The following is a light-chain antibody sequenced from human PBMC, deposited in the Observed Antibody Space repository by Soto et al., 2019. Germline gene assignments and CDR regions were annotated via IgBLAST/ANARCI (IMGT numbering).Light chain of an antibody. V-gene: IGKV1-5*01. CDR2: DAS. J-gene: IGKJ1*01. Sequence: IPTSQSPSTVSASVGDRVTIPCRASQSISSWLAWYQQKPGKAPKLLIYDASSLESGVPSRFSGSGSGTEFTLTITSLQPDDFATYYCQQYHTYSWTFGQGTKVDIK. CDR3: QQYHTYSWT. CDR1: QSISSW.